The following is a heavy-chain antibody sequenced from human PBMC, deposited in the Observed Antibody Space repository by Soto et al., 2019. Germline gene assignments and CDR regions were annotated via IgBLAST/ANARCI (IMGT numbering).Heavy chain of an antibody. CDR1: GFSFRNHW. CDR2: INQDGSQT. J-gene: IGHJ4*02. D-gene: IGHD6-19*01. V-gene: IGHV3-7*01. CDR3: VSHSDGWKWFGF. Sequence: EVQLVESGGGLVQPGGSLRLSCAASGFSFRNHWMSWIRQAPGKGLEWVANINQDGSQTYFLDSVRGRFTISRDNAGSFVSLEMDSLRVGDAAIYYCVSHSDGWKWFGFWGQGTQVTVSS.